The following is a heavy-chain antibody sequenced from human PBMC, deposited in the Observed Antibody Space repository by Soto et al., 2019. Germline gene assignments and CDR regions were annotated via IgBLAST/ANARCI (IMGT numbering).Heavy chain of an antibody. CDR1: GFTFSSYA. V-gene: IGHV3-30-3*01. D-gene: IGHD3-22*01. CDR2: ISYDGSNK. Sequence: PGESLKISCAASGFTFSSYAMHWVRQAPGKGLEWVAVISYDGSNKYYADSVKGRFTISRDNSKNTLYLQMNSLRAEDTAVYYCARNFHITMIVVVKGGAFDIWGQGTMVTVSS. CDR3: ARNFHITMIVVVKGGAFDI. J-gene: IGHJ3*02.